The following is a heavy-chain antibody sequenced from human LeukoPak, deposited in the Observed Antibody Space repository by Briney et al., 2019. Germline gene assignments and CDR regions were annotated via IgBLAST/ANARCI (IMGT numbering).Heavy chain of an antibody. J-gene: IGHJ4*02. V-gene: IGHV4-34*01. Sequence: SETLSLTCAVYGGSFSGYYWSWIRQPPGKGLEWIGEINHSGSTNYSPSLKSRVTISVDTSKNQFSLKLSSVTAADTAVYYCARGLVVPAAIPFDYWGQGTLVTVSS. CDR1: GGSFSGYY. CDR2: INHSGST. D-gene: IGHD2-2*01. CDR3: ARGLVVPAAIPFDY.